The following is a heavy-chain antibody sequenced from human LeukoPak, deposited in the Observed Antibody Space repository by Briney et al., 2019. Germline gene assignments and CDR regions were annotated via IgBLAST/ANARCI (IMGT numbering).Heavy chain of an antibody. CDR1: GFTFSSYG. CDR3: ANDFWSGYYSDPFDI. Sequence: GGSLRLSCAASGFTFSSYGMHWVRQAPGKGLAWVSRINTDGNSTSYADSVKGRFTISRDNAKNTLYLQMNSLRAEDTAVYFCANDFWSGYYSDPFDIWGQGTMVTVSS. V-gene: IGHV3-74*01. J-gene: IGHJ3*02. CDR2: INTDGNST. D-gene: IGHD3-3*01.